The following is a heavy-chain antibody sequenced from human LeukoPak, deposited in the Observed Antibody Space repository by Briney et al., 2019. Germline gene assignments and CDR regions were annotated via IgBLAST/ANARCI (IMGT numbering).Heavy chain of an antibody. D-gene: IGHD3-3*01. V-gene: IGHV1-2*02. CDR1: GCTFTGYY. Sequence: ASVKVSCKASGCTFTGYYMHWVRQAPGQGLEWMGWINPNSGGTNYAQKFQGRVTMTRDTSISTAYMELSRLRSDDTAVYYCARTYYDFWSGLNFDYWGQGTLVTVSS. J-gene: IGHJ4*02. CDR3: ARTYYDFWSGLNFDY. CDR2: INPNSGGT.